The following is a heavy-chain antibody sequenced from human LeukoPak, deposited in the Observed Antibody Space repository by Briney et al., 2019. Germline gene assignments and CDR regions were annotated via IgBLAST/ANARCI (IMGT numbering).Heavy chain of an antibody. J-gene: IGHJ4*02. V-gene: IGHV3-21*04. CDR1: GFTFSSYS. D-gene: IGHD6-6*01. Sequence: PGGSLRLSCAASGFTFSSYSMNWVRQAPGKGLEWVSSISSSSSYIYYADSVKGRFTISRDNAKNSLHLQMNSLRAEDTAVYYCARDIRGTNIAARPHYFDYWGQGTLVTVSS. CDR3: ARDIRGTNIAARPHYFDY. CDR2: ISSSSSYI.